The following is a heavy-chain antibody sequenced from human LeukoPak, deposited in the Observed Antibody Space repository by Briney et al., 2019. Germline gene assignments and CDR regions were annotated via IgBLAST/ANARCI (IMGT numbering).Heavy chain of an antibody. J-gene: IGHJ4*02. Sequence: SETLSLTCTVSGGSISSSSYYWGWIRLPPGKGLEWIGSIYYSGSTYYNPSLKSRVTISVDTSKNQFSLKLSSVTAADTAVYYCARGSTYYYGSGSYYFDYWGQGTLVTVSS. V-gene: IGHV4-39*01. CDR2: IYYSGST. CDR1: GGSISSSSYY. CDR3: ARGSTYYYGSGSYYFDY. D-gene: IGHD3-10*01.